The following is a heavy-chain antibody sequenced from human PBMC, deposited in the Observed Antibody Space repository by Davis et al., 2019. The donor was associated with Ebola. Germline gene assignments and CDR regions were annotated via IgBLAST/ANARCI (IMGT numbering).Heavy chain of an antibody. Sequence: GGSRRPSVQPPGFTFSSYAMSGVGQPPGKGLEWVSAISGSGGSTYYADSVKGRFTISRDNSKNTLYLQMNSLRAEDTAVYYCAKAPDYPASHWGQGILVTVSS. V-gene: IGHV3-23*01. CDR2: ISGSGGST. CDR1: GFTFSSYA. J-gene: IGHJ4*02. CDR3: AKAPDYPASH. D-gene: IGHD4-11*01.